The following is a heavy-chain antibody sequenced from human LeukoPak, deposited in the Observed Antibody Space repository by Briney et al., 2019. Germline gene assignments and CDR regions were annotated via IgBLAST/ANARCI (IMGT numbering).Heavy chain of an antibody. D-gene: IGHD2-2*01. V-gene: IGHV1-18*01. J-gene: IGHJ4*02. CDR2: INAYNGNT. CDR1: GYTFTSYG. CDR3: ARDPPRGYCSSTSCYGDY. Sequence: ASVNVSCKASGYTFTSYGISWVRQAPGQGLEWMGWINAYNGNTNYAQKLQGRVTMTTDTSTRTAYMKLRSLRSDDTAVYYCARDPPRGYCSSTSCYGDYWGQGTLVTVSS.